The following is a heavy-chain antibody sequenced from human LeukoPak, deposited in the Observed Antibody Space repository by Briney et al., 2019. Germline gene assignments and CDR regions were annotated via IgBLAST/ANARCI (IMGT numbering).Heavy chain of an antibody. CDR2: IIPIFGTV. CDR3: GRENYYDGSGSPSASAPVDH. J-gene: IGHJ4*02. Sequence: SVKVSCKASGGTFSSYAISWVRQAPGQGLEWMGGIIPIFGTVNYAQKFQGRVTITADESTSTAYMELSSLRSDDTAVYYCGRENYYDGSGSPSASAPVDHWGQGTLVTVSS. CDR1: GGTFSSYA. D-gene: IGHD3-22*01. V-gene: IGHV1-69*13.